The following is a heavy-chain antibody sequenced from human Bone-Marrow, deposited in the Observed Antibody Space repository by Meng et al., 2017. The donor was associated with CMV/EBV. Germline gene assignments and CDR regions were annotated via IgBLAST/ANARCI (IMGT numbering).Heavy chain of an antibody. CDR3: AKDCLTTAPTYYYDMDG. CDR1: GFTFRSYG. Sequence: GRSLRLSCAASGFTFRSYGMHWVRQAPGEGLEWVAFIHYDGNEKYHTTSVKGRFTISRDNSKDTLYLYMNSLRTEDTAVYYCAKDCLTTAPTYYYDMDGWGQGTTVTVSS. CDR2: IHYDGNEK. V-gene: IGHV3-30*02. D-gene: IGHD4-17*01. J-gene: IGHJ6*02.